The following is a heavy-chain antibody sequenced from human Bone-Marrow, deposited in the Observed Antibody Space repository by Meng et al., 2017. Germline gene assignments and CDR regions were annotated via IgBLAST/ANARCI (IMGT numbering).Heavy chain of an antibody. D-gene: IGHD6-19*01. Sequence: QVHVVQSGAEVKKPGASVKVSCKPSGYTFTAYWLHWVRQAPGQGLDWMGRIDPRSGDTQYEQNVQGRVTMTRDTSISTAYMELSRLRSDDTAVYYCARVPGYSSGWYYFDYWGQGTLVTVSS. CDR2: IDPRSGDT. J-gene: IGHJ4*02. CDR3: ARVPGYSSGWYYFDY. CDR1: GYTFTAYW. V-gene: IGHV1-2*06.